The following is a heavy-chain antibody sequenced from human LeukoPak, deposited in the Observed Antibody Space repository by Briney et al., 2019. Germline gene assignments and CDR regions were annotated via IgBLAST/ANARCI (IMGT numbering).Heavy chain of an antibody. V-gene: IGHV3-13*01. Sequence: PGGSLRLSSAASGFTFSSYDMHWVRQATGKGLEWVSAIGTAGDTYYPGSVKGRFTISRENAKNSLYLQMNSLRAGDTAVYYCARAIRGYSGYDYVVWFDPWGQGTLVTVSS. J-gene: IGHJ5*02. CDR1: GFTFSSYD. CDR2: IGTAGDT. D-gene: IGHD5-12*01. CDR3: ARAIRGYSGYDYVVWFDP.